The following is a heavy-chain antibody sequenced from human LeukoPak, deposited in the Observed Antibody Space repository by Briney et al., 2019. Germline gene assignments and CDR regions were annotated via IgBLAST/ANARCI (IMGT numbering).Heavy chain of an antibody. Sequence: GESLNISCKGSGYGFTAYWIGWVRQMPGKGLEWMGLIYPGDSDTRYSPSFQGQVSISADKSINTAYLQWSSLKASDTAMYYCARRLPYGSGSYDYWGQGTLVTVSS. CDR1: GYGFTAYW. D-gene: IGHD3-10*01. CDR3: ARRLPYGSGSYDY. J-gene: IGHJ4*02. CDR2: IYPGDSDT. V-gene: IGHV5-51*01.